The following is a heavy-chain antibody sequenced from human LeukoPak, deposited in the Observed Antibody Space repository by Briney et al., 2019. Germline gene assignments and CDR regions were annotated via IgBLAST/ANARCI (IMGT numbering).Heavy chain of an antibody. J-gene: IGHJ4*02. V-gene: IGHV3-7*03. CDR3: TTDSQRSTYYYEFDY. Sequence: GGSLRLSCAASGFTFSNYWMSWVRQAPGKGLEWVANIKEDGSEKYYVDSVKGRFTISRNNAKNSLYLQMNSLRAEDTAVYYCTTDSQRSTYYYEFDYWGQGTLVTVSS. D-gene: IGHD3-10*01. CDR1: GFTFSNYW. CDR2: IKEDGSEK.